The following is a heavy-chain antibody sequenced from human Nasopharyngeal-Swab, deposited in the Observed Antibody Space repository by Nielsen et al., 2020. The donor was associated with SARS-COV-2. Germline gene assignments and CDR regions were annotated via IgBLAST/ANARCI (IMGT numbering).Heavy chain of an antibody. CDR3: ARDRRIAAAGTDAFDI. J-gene: IGHJ3*02. CDR2: ISYDGSNK. CDR1: GFTFSSYG. Sequence: GGSLRLSCAASGFTFSSYGMHWVRQAPGKGLEWVAVISYDGSNKYYADSVKGRFTISRDNSKNSLYLQMNSLRAEDTAVYYCARDRRIAAAGTDAFDIWGQGTMVTVSS. D-gene: IGHD6-13*01. V-gene: IGHV3-33*05.